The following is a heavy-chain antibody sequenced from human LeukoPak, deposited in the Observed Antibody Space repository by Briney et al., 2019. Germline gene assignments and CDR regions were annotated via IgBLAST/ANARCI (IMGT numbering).Heavy chain of an antibody. D-gene: IGHD3-3*01. Sequence: GGSLRLSCAASGFTISNYWMSWVRQAPGKGLEWVANIKQDGSDKYYVGSVKGRFTISRDHAKISLYLQMNSLRAEDTAVYYCARAPWDFWSNSMDVWGKGTTVTVSS. J-gene: IGHJ6*04. CDR3: ARAPWDFWSNSMDV. V-gene: IGHV3-7*01. CDR1: GFTISNYW. CDR2: IKQDGSDK.